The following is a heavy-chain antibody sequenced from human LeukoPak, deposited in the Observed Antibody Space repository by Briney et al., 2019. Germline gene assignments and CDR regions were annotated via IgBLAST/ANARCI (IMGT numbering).Heavy chain of an antibody. CDR2: ISYDGSNK. V-gene: IGHV3-30*18. CDR3: AKAVGGELDP. CDR1: GFTFSSYG. J-gene: IGHJ5*02. Sequence: PGGSLRLSCAASGFTFSSYGMHWVRQAPGKGLEWVAVISYDGSNKYYADSVKGRFTISRDNSKNTLYLQMNSLRAEDTAVYYCAKAVGGELDPWGQGTLVTVSS.